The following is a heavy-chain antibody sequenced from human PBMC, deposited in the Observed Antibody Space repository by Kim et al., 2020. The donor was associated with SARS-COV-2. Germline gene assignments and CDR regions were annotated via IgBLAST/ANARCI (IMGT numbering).Heavy chain of an antibody. CDR3: VREWDYNNRDYYYYGLDV. V-gene: IGHV3-48*04. D-gene: IGHD3-22*01. Sequence: GGSLRLSCVASGFTFSSYSVNWVRQAPGKGLEWVSYISPTSVIIYYADSVKGRFTISRDNAKNSLYLQMDSLRAEDTAVYYCVREWDYNNRDYYYYGLDVWGQGTAVTVSS. J-gene: IGHJ6*02. CDR1: GFTFSSYS. CDR2: ISPTSVII.